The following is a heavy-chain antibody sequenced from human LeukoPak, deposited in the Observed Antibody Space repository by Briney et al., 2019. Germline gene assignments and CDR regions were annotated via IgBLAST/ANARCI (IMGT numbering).Heavy chain of an antibody. CDR3: AAQEGRWPGYFDY. Sequence: PGGYLRLSCAASGFTFSSYSINWVRQAPGKGLEWVSSISSDSNYIYYADSVKGRFTISRDNAKNSLFLQMNSLRAEDTAVYYCAAQEGRWPGYFDYWGQGTLVTVSS. CDR1: GFTFSSYS. D-gene: IGHD6-13*01. J-gene: IGHJ4*02. CDR2: ISSDSNYI. V-gene: IGHV3-21*01.